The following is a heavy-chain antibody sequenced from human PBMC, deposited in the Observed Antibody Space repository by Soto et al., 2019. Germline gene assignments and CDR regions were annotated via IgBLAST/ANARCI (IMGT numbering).Heavy chain of an antibody. Sequence: GASVKVSSKASGGTFSSYALSSVRQSPGQGLEWMGGIIPIFGTANYAQKFQGRVTITADESTSTAYMELSSLRSEDTAVYYCARAHLFEYLPLVDNRGEGTLVTVSS. D-gene: IGHD3-3*01. J-gene: IGHJ4*02. V-gene: IGHV1-69*13. CDR1: GGTFSSYA. CDR2: IIPIFGTA. CDR3: ARAHLFEYLPLVDN.